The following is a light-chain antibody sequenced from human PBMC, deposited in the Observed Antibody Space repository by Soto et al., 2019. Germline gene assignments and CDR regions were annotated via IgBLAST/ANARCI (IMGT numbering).Light chain of an antibody. J-gene: IGKJ4*01. CDR1: QSINGW. CDR3: QQYNSYPLT. Sequence: DIQLTQSPSTLSASVGDRVTMTCLASQSINGWLAWYQQKPGQAPNLLIYKASTLESGVPSRFSGSGSGTEFTLTISSLQPDDFATYYCQQYNSYPLTCGGGTKGDI. CDR2: KAS. V-gene: IGKV1-5*03.